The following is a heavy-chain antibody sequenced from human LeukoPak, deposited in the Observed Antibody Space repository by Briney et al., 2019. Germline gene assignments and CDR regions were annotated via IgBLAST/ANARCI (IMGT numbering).Heavy chain of an antibody. J-gene: IGHJ4*02. CDR1: GGSISSSSYY. D-gene: IGHD3-16*01. CDR2: IYYSGST. CDR3: ARDQGFGGVIGYFDY. V-gene: IGHV4-39*07. Sequence: PSETLSLTCTVSGGSISSSSYYWGWIRQPPGKGLEWIGSIYYSGSTYYNPSLKSRVTISVDTSKNQFSLKLSSVTAADTAVYYCARDQGFGGVIGYFDYWGQGTLVTVSS.